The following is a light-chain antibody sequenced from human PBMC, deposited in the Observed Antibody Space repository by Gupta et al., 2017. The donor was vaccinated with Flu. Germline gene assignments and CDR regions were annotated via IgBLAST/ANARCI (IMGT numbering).Light chain of an antibody. CDR1: QDISNY. V-gene: IGKV1-33*01. Sequence: MTQSPSSLSASVGDRVTITCQASQDISNYLNWYQQKPGKAPKLLIYDASNLETGVPSRFSGSGSGTDFTFTISSLQPEDIATYYCQHYDNLPPYSFGQGTKLEIK. J-gene: IGKJ2*03. CDR3: QHYDNLPPYS. CDR2: DAS.